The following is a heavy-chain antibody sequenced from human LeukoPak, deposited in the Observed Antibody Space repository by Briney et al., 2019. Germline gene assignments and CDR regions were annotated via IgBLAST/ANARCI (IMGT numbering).Heavy chain of an antibody. J-gene: IGHJ4*02. Sequence: GESLRLSCAASGFTFSSDAMSWVRRAPGKGLESFSGISDSGGSTCDADSVKGRFTISRDNSKNTTYLQMNRLRAADTAVYYSAKRPYSGGYYHFDYWGQGTLVTVSS. CDR1: GFTFSSDA. D-gene: IGHD3-22*01. CDR3: AKRPYSGGYYHFDY. V-gene: IGHV3-23*01. CDR2: ISDSGGST.